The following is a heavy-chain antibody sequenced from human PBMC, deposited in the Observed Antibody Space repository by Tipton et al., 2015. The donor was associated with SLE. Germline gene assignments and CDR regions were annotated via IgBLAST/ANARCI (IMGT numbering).Heavy chain of an antibody. CDR1: GGSISSGNHY. CDR3: ARLNMATDF. Sequence: TLSLTCTVSGGSISSGNHYWSWIRQPAGKGLEWIGGINPSENTRDNPSLKSRVIMSIDTSKNQFSLKLSSVTDADTAVYYCARLNMATDFWGQGTLVTVSS. CDR2: INPSENT. J-gene: IGHJ4*02. V-gene: IGHV4-61*02. D-gene: IGHD5-12*01.